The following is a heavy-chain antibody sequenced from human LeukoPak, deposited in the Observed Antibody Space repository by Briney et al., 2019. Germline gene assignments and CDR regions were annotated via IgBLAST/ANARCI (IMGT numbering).Heavy chain of an antibody. CDR3: ARHLARASRYYYGSGSYYPLSTFDY. V-gene: IGHV4-59*08. J-gene: IGHJ4*02. CDR2: IYYSGST. CDR1: GGSTSSYY. D-gene: IGHD3-10*01. Sequence: SETLSLTCTVSGGSTSSYYWSWIRQPPGKGLEWIGYIYYSGSTNYNPSLKSRVTISVDTSKNQFSLKLSSVTAADTAVYYCARHLARASRYYYGSGSYYPLSTFDYWGQGTLVTVSS.